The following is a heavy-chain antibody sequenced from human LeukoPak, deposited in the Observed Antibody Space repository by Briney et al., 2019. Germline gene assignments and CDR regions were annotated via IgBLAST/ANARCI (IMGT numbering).Heavy chain of an antibody. V-gene: IGHV4-4*07. J-gene: IGHJ5*02. CDR2: VYTGGST. CDR1: GASISSYY. Sequence: PSETLSLTCTVSGASISSYYWSWIRQPAGKGLEWIGHVYTGGSTNYNPSLKSRVTMSVDTSRNQFSLKLNSVTAADTAVYYCARERGSGSWSNWFDPWGQGTLVTVSS. CDR3: ARERGSGSWSNWFDP. D-gene: IGHD3-10*01.